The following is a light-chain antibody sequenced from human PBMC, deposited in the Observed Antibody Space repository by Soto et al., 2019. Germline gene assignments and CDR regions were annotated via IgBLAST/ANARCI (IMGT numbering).Light chain of an antibody. V-gene: IGLV4-69*01. CDR3: QTWGTGIIV. Sequence: QPVLTQSPSASASLGASVKLTCTLSSGHSNYAIAWHQQQPEKGPRYLMKVNSDGSHRKGDGIPDRFSGSSSGAQRYLTISSLQSEDEADYYCQTWGTGIIVFGTGTKLTVL. J-gene: IGLJ1*01. CDR2: VNSDGSH. CDR1: SGHSNYA.